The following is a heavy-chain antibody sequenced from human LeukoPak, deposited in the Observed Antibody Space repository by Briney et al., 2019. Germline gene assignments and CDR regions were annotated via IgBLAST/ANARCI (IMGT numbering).Heavy chain of an antibody. CDR1: GFTFGSHW. D-gene: IGHD5/OR15-5a*01. J-gene: IGHJ3*02. Sequence: GGSLRLSCAASGFTFGSHWMHGVRQAPGMGLVWVSRIDIDGSSTIYADSVKGRFTISRDNAKNTLYLQVNSLRAEDTAVYYCTRGLSPSEAYDKWGQGTMVTVSS. CDR2: IDIDGSST. V-gene: IGHV3-74*01. CDR3: TRGLSPSEAYDK.